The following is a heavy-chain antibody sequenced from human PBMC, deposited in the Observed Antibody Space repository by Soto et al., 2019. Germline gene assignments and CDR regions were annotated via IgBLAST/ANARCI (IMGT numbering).Heavy chain of an antibody. CDR2: ISNTGST. V-gene: IGHV4-59*08. J-gene: IGHJ1*01. Sequence: SETLALTCTVSGGSISGYYLSWIRQPPGKGLEWIVYISNTGSTTRYNPALESRVTLSVDSSKSQLSLRLNSVTAADTAVYYCTKNGGWPPDPLEYFHHWGPGTLVTVSS. D-gene: IGHD6-19*01. CDR1: GGSISGYY. CDR3: TKNGGWPPDPLEYFHH.